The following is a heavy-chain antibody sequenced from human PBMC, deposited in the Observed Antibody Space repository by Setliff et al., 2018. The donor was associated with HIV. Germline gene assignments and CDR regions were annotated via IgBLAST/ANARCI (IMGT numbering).Heavy chain of an antibody. V-gene: IGHV4-30-4*02. CDR3: ASEAWTSYRSSSGYYYYYMDV. CDR1: GGSISSGDYY. D-gene: IGHD6-6*01. CDR2: IYYSGST. J-gene: IGHJ6*03. Sequence: SETLSLTCTVSGGSISSGDYYWSWIRQPPGKGLEWIGYIYYSGSTYYNPSLKSRVTISVDTSKNQFSLKLSSVTAADTAVYYCASEAWTSYRSSSGYYYYYMDVWGKGTTVTVSS.